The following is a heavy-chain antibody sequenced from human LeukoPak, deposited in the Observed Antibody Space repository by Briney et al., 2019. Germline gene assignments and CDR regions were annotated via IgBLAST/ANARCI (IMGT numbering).Heavy chain of an antibody. J-gene: IGHJ4*02. D-gene: IGHD5-18*01. CDR2: MYTSGST. CDR3: AIQRGYSYGYEVDY. V-gene: IGHV4-61*02. CDR1: GGSISSGSYY. Sequence: SETLSLTCTVSGGSISSGSYYWSWIRQPDGKELEWIGRMYTSGSTNYNPSLKSRVTISVDTSKNQLSLKLTSVTAADTAVYYCAIQRGYSYGYEVDYWGQGTLVTVSS.